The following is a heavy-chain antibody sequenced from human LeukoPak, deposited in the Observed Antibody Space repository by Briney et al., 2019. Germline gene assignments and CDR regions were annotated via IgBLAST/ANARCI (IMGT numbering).Heavy chain of an antibody. Sequence: SGGSLRLSCAASGFTFSSYWMTWVRQAPGKGLEWVANIKQDGSQKYYVDSVKGRFTISRDNAKNSLYLQMNSLRAEDTALYYCAKGHFGSGAYPDSWGQGTLVTVSS. J-gene: IGHJ4*02. CDR1: GFTFSSYW. V-gene: IGHV3-7*03. CDR3: AKGHFGSGAYPDS. CDR2: IKQDGSQK. D-gene: IGHD3-10*01.